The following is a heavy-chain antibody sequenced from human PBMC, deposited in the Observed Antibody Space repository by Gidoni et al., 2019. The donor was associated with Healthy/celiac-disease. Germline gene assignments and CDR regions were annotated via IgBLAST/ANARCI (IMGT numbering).Heavy chain of an antibody. D-gene: IGHD6-6*01. CDR2: ISYDGSNK. V-gene: IGHV3-30-3*01. Sequence: QVQLVASGGGVVQPGRSLRLSCAASGFTFSSYAMHWVRQAPGKGLEWVAVISYDGSNKYYADSVKGRFTISRDNSKNTLYLQMNSLRAEDTAVYYCATVPSPLIAARPHYYYMDVWGKGTTVTVSS. J-gene: IGHJ6*03. CDR1: GFTFSSYA. CDR3: ATVPSPLIAARPHYYYMDV.